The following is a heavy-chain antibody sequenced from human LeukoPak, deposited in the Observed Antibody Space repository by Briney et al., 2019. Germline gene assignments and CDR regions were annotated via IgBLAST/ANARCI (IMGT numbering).Heavy chain of an antibody. Sequence: KPSETLSLTCTVSGGSVSSNIYYWNWIRQPPGKGLEWIGYIYYSGSTNYNPSLKSRVTISVDTSKNQFSLKLSSVTAADTAVYYCARGVLVYGMDVWGQGTTVTVSS. V-gene: IGHV4-61*01. CDR1: GGSVSSNIYY. CDR3: ARGVLVYGMDV. D-gene: IGHD2-8*02. J-gene: IGHJ6*02. CDR2: IYYSGST.